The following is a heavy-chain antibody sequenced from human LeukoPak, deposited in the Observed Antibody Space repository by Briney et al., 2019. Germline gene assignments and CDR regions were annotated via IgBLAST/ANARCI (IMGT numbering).Heavy chain of an antibody. J-gene: IGHJ4*02. CDR3: AREGSYCVGGDCYSFDF. V-gene: IGHV1-2*02. Sequence: ASVKVSCKASGYRFISNYIQWVRQAPGLGPEWMGWMHPGNGNTRYAEKFQGRVTTTRDTSINTAYMDLSSLRYDDTAVYYCAREGSYCVGGDCYSFDFWGQGTLITVSS. D-gene: IGHD2-21*02. CDR1: GYRFISNY. CDR2: MHPGNGNT.